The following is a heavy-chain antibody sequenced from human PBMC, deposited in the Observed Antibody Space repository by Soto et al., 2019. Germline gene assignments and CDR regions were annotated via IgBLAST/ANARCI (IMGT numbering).Heavy chain of an antibody. CDR1: GGSFSGYY. V-gene: IGHV4-34*01. J-gene: IGHJ5*02. CDR3: ARRVRQLLSMSWFDP. D-gene: IGHD2-2*01. CDR2: INHSGST. Sequence: PSETLSLTCAVYGGSFSGYYWSWIRQPPGKGLEWIGEINHSGSTNYNPSLKSRVTISVDTSKNQFSLKLSSVTAADTAVYYCARRVRQLLSMSWFDPWGQGTLVTVS.